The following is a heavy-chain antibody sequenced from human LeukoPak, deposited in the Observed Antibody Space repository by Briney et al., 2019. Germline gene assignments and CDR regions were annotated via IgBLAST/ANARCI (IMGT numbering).Heavy chain of an antibody. CDR1: GSSINVYY. Sequence: SETLSLTCTVSGSSINVYYWSWIRQSPGKGLEWIAYISYSGSTNYNPSLKSRVTISVDTSKNQFSLRLSSMTAADTAVYYCARVGRRITFGGVKRAFDIWGQGTMVTVSS. CDR2: ISYSGST. D-gene: IGHD3-16*01. CDR3: ARVGRRITFGGVKRAFDI. J-gene: IGHJ3*02. V-gene: IGHV4-59*01.